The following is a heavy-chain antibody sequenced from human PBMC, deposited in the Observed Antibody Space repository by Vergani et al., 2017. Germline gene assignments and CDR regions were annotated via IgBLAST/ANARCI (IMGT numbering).Heavy chain of an antibody. CDR2: IYHSGST. D-gene: IGHD3-3*01. J-gene: IGHJ4*02. CDR3: AIGDQEWFVFDY. CDR1: GGSISSGGYS. Sequence: QLQLQESGSGLVKPSQTLSLTCAVSGGSISSGGYSWSWIRQPPGKGLEWIGYIYHSGSTYYNPSLKSRVTISVDRSKNQFSLKLSSVTAADTAVYYCAIGDQEWFVFDYWGQGTLVTVSS. V-gene: IGHV4-30-2*01.